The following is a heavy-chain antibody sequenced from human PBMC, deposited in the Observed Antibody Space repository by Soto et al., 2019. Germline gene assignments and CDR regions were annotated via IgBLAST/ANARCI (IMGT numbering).Heavy chain of an antibody. CDR3: ARVITAMTWGTPGYYYGMDV. V-gene: IGHV4-31*03. D-gene: IGHD5-18*01. CDR1: GGSISRGGYY. J-gene: IGHJ6*02. CDR2: IYYSGST. Sequence: TLSLTCTVSGGSISRGGYYWSWIRQHPGKGLEWIGHIYYSGSTDYSPSLKSRASISVDTSKNQFSLKLSSVTAADTAMYYCARVITAMTWGTPGYYYGMDVWGQGTTVTVSS.